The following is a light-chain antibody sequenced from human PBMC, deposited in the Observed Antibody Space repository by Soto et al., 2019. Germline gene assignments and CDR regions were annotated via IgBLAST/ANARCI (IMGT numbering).Light chain of an antibody. CDR1: QSITGY. J-gene: IGKJ2*01. CDR3: QQSLGFPYT. CDR2: DAS. V-gene: IGKV1-39*01. Sequence: DIQVTQSPSTLSSSLGDRVTITCRASQSITGYFNWYQQKPGEAPKLLIYDASSLQGGVPSRFSGSGSGTDFTLTISSLQPDDFATYCCQQSLGFPYTCGQGTRLETK.